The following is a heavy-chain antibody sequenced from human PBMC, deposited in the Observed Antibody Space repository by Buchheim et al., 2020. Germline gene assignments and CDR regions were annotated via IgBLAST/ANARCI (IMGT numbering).Heavy chain of an antibody. CDR2: ISYDGSNK. CDR3: AKDVAGEGYFDY. D-gene: IGHD7-27*01. CDR1: GFTFSSYG. V-gene: IGHV3-30*18. J-gene: IGHJ4*02. Sequence: QVQLVESGGGVVQPGRSLRLSCAASGFTFSSYGMHWVRQAPGKGLEWVAVISYDGSNKYYADSVKGRFTISRDNSKHTLYLQMNSLRAEDTAVYYCAKDVAGEGYFDYWGQGTL.